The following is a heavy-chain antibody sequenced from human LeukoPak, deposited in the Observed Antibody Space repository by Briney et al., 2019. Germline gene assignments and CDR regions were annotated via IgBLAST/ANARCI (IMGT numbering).Heavy chain of an antibody. D-gene: IGHD5-24*01. V-gene: IGHV3-66*01. J-gene: IGHJ3*02. CDR2: IYSGGST. CDR1: GFTVSSNY. Sequence: PGGSLRLSCAASGFTVSSNYMSWVRQAPGKGLEWVSVIYSGGSTYYADSVKGRFTISRDNSKNTLYLQMNSLRAEDTAVYYCARERRQMDRRGDAFDIWGQGTMVTVSS. CDR3: ARERRQMDRRGDAFDI.